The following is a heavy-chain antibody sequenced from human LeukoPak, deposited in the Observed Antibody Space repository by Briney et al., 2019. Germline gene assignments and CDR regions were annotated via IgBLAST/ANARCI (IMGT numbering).Heavy chain of an antibody. CDR3: AKSRRTSLYLDY. Sequence: PGGSLRLSCAASGFTFSSYAMSWVRQAPGKGLEWVSAISGSGGSTYYADSVKGQFTISRDNSKNTLYLQMSSLRAEDAAVYYCAKSRRTSLYLDYWGQGTLVTVSS. J-gene: IGHJ4*02. D-gene: IGHD6-13*01. V-gene: IGHV3-23*01. CDR1: GFTFSSYA. CDR2: ISGSGGST.